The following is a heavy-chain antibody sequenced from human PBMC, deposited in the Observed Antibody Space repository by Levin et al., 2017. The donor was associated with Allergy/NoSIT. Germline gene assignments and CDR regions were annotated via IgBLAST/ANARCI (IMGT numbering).Heavy chain of an antibody. Sequence: KAGGSLRLSCTVSGVSISSYYWSWIRQPPGKGLEWIGYIHYSGRTNYTPSLNSRVTLSLDASKNQLFLKLSSVTAADTAVYYCAGGCSAFEGGMGDYWGLGALVTVSS. J-gene: IGHJ4*02. V-gene: IGHV4-59*01. CDR2: IHYSGRT. CDR1: GVSISSYY. CDR3: AGGCSAFEGGMGDY. D-gene: IGHD5-12*01.